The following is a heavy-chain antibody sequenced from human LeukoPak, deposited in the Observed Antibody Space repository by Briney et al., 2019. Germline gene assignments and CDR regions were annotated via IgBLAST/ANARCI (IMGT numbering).Heavy chain of an antibody. D-gene: IGHD2-2*01. CDR1: GFTFRSYT. J-gene: IGHJ4*02. CDR3: ARGFCTSTSCYGSY. Sequence: GGSLRLSCAASGFTFRSYTMNWVRQAPGKGLEWVSSISSSSSSIYYADSVKGRFTISRDNVKKSLYLQMNSLRAEDTAMYYCARGFCTSTSCYGSYWGQGTLVTVSS. V-gene: IGHV3-21*01. CDR2: ISSSSSSI.